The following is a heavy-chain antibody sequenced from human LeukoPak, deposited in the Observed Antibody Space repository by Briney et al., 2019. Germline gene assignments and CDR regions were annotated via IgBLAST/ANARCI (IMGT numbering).Heavy chain of an antibody. D-gene: IGHD3-9*01. V-gene: IGHV1-8*01. CDR2: MNPNNGNT. CDR3: VRAAQEGRDSLTGIQTGNWFNP. J-gene: IGHJ5*02. Sequence: GASVKVSCRASGYTFATYDINWVRQAPGQGPEWIGWMNPNNGNTGYAQKFQGRINLTRNTSISTAYMELISLRSEDTAVYYCVRAAQEGRDSLTGIQTGNWFNPWGQGTMVTVSS. CDR1: GYTFATYD.